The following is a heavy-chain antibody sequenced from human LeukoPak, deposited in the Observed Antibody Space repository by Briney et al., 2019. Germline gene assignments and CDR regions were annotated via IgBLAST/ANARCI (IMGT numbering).Heavy chain of an antibody. D-gene: IGHD2-21*01. CDR3: ARGQIVEADAFDI. CDR2: ISSSGSTI. Sequence: GGSLRLSCAASGFTFCSYEMNWVRQAPGKGLEWVSYISSSGSTIYYADSVKGRFTISRDNAKNSLYLQMNSLRAEDTADYYCARGQIVEADAFDIWGQGTMVTVSS. CDR1: GFTFCSYE. V-gene: IGHV3-48*03. J-gene: IGHJ3*02.